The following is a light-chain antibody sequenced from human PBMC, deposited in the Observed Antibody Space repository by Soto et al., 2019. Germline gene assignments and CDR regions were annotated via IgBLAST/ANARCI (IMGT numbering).Light chain of an antibody. J-gene: IGKJ4*01. CDR1: QSISNN. V-gene: IGKV3-15*01. CDR3: QQYNNWSSAT. Sequence: ETVMTQSPATLSVSPGERATLSCRASQSISNNLAWYQQKPGQAPRLIMFRTSTRATGVPARFSGSGSGTEFNITISSLQSEDFAVYYCQQYNNWSSATFGGGTKVEIK. CDR2: RTS.